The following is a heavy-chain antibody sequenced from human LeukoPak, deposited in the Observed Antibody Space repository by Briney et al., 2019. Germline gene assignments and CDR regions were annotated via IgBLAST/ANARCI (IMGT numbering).Heavy chain of an antibody. CDR2: ISAYNGNT. CDR3: ARDRRVDFWSGYYQRYYFDY. Sequence: ASVTVSCKASGYTFTSYGISWVRQAPGQGLEWMGWISAYNGNTNYAQKLQGRVTMTTDTSTSTAYMELRSLRSDDTAVYYCARDRRVDFWSGYYQRYYFDYWGQGTLVTVSS. J-gene: IGHJ4*02. CDR1: GYTFTSYG. D-gene: IGHD3-3*01. V-gene: IGHV1-18*01.